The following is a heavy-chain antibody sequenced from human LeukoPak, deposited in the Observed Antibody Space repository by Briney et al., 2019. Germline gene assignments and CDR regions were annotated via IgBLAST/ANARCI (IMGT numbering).Heavy chain of an antibody. CDR2: IYSGGST. CDR3: TTKRGYSYGYAD. Sequence: GGSLRLSCAASGFTVSSNYMSWVRQAPGKGLGWLSVIYSGGSTYYADSVKGRFTISRDNSKNTLYLQMNSLRAEDTAVYYCTTKRGYSYGYADWGQGTLVTVSS. CDR1: GFTVSSNY. D-gene: IGHD5-18*01. J-gene: IGHJ4*02. V-gene: IGHV3-66*01.